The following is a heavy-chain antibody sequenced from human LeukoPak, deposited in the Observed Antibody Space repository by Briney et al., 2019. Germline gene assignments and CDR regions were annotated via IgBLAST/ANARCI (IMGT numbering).Heavy chain of an antibody. J-gene: IGHJ3*02. CDR3: AKGRDPEGGSSDAFDI. CDR2: ISWDGGST. D-gene: IGHD2-15*01. CDR1: GFTFDDYA. V-gene: IGHV3-43D*03. Sequence: SGGSLRLSCAASGFTFDDYAMHWVRQAPGKGLEWVSFISWDGGSTYYADSVKGRFTISRDNSKNSLYLQMNSLRAEDTALYYCAKGRDPEGGSSDAFDIWGQGTMVTVSS.